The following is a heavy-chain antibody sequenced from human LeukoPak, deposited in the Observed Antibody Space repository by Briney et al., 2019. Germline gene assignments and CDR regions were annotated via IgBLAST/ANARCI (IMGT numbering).Heavy chain of an antibody. CDR3: AKRGIVIRAVIIIGFHKEAYYFDY. CDR1: GLTLSNYG. Sequence: GGSLRLSCVVSGLTLSNYGMSWVRQAPGKGLEWVSGISERGGSTNYADSVKGRFIISRDTSKNTVYLQMNSLRVEDTAVYFCAKRGIVIRAVIIIGFHKEAYYFDYRGQGILVTVSS. V-gene: IGHV3-23*01. CDR2: ISERGGST. J-gene: IGHJ4*02. D-gene: IGHD3-10*01.